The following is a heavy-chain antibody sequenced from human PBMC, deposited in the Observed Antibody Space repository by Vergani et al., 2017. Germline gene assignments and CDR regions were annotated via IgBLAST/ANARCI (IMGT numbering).Heavy chain of an antibody. CDR3: VRDSAVGGTFDS. J-gene: IGHJ4*02. Sequence: QLQLQESGPGLVKPSETLSLICTVSGGSINPSSSFWGWIRQSPGKGLEWIGSIYYSGRTDYNPSLESRVTISVDTSKNTFSLKLNSVTAADTAIYYCVRDSAVGGTFDSWGQGTLVSVSS. CDR1: GGSINPSSSF. D-gene: IGHD1-26*01. V-gene: IGHV4-39*07. CDR2: IYYSGRT.